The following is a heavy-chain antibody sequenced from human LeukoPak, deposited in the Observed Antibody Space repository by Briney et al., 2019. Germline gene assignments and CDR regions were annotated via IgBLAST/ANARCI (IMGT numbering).Heavy chain of an antibody. Sequence: GGSLRLSCAASGFTFSSYAMSWVRQAPGKGLQWVSVIYSGGSTYYADSVKGRFTISRDNSKNTLYLQMNSLRAEDTAVYYCARVRVFAKLSVVRPREVNCFDPWGQGTLVTVSS. V-gene: IGHV3-53*01. CDR2: IYSGGST. CDR3: ARVRVFAKLSVVRPREVNCFDP. CDR1: GFTFSSYA. J-gene: IGHJ5*02. D-gene: IGHD2-21*01.